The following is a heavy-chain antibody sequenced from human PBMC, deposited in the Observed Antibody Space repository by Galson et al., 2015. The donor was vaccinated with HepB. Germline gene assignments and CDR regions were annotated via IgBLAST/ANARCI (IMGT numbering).Heavy chain of an antibody. CDR2: IYSGGST. CDR3: ASQDIVVVPAAPEQAYDY. CDR1: GFTVSSNY. V-gene: IGHV3-66*04. J-gene: IGHJ4*02. Sequence: SLRLSCAASGFTVSSNYMSWVRQAPGKGLEWVSVIYSGGSTYYADSVKGRFTISRDNSKNTLYLQMNSLRAEDTAVYYCASQDIVVVPAAPEQAYDYWGQGTLVTVSS. D-gene: IGHD2-2*01.